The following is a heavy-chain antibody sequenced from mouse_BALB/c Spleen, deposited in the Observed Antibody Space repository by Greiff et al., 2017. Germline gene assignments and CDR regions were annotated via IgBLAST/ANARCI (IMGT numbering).Heavy chain of an antibody. Sequence: QVQLKQSGAELVKPGASVKLSCKASGYTFTSYYMYWVKQRPGQGLEWIGEINPSNGGTNFNEKFKSKATLTVDKSSSTAYMQLSSLTSEDSAVYYCTRGLGRKVYFDYWGQGTTLTVSS. CDR1: GYTFTSYY. D-gene: IGHD4-1*01. V-gene: IGHV1S81*02. CDR2: INPSNGGT. J-gene: IGHJ2*01. CDR3: TRGLGRKVYFDY.